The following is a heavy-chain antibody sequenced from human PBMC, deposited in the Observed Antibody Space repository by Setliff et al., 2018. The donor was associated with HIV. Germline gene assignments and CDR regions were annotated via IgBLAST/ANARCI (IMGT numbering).Heavy chain of an antibody. CDR1: GFSFSNYA. D-gene: IGHD3-22*01. Sequence: LRLSCSASGFSFSNYAMHWVRQAPGKGLEYVSAISGNGGNTYYADSVKGRFTISRDNSKNTLYLQMNSLRAEDTAVYYCAKDRYYDSSGSPFDYWGQGTLVTVSS. J-gene: IGHJ4*02. CDR3: AKDRYYDSSGSPFDY. CDR2: ISGNGGNT. V-gene: IGHV3-64*04.